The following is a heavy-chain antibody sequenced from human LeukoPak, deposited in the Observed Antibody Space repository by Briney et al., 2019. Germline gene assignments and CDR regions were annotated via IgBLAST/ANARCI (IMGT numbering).Heavy chain of an antibody. CDR3: ARFYGDYYFDY. CDR1: GFTVSSNY. Sequence: SGGSLRLSCAASGFTVSSNYMSWVRQAPGKGLEWVSVIYSGGSTYYADSVKGRFTISRGNSKNTLYLQMNSLRAEDTAVYYCARFYGDYYFDYWGQGTLVTVSS. J-gene: IGHJ4*02. V-gene: IGHV3-53*01. CDR2: IYSGGST. D-gene: IGHD2/OR15-2a*01.